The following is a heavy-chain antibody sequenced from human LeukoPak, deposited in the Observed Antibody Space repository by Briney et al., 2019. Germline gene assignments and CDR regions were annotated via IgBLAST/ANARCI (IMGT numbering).Heavy chain of an antibody. J-gene: IGHJ4*02. Sequence: ASVKVSCKASGYTLTGYYMHWVRQAPGQGLEWMGWINPNSGGTNYAQKFQGRVTMTRDTSISTAYMELSRLRSDDTAVYYCASFTMVKDYYFDYWGQGTLVTVSS. CDR1: GYTLTGYY. CDR3: ASFTMVKDYYFDY. D-gene: IGHD3-10*01. CDR2: INPNSGGT. V-gene: IGHV1-2*02.